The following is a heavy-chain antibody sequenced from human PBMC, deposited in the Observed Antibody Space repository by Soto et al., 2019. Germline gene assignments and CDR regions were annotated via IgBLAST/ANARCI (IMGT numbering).Heavy chain of an antibody. CDR3: ARGAQLDFREPYFDY. CDR2: VYQSGRA. V-gene: IGHV4-30-2*01. J-gene: IGHJ4*02. CDR1: DVSSSTGGYS. D-gene: IGHD1-1*01. Sequence: QLQLQESGSGLVNPSQTLSLTCTVSDVSSSTGGYSWNWLRQPPGKAPEWIGYVYQSGRAFYNPSLKTRVYISQDKSNRQFFLNLISVTAADTAVYYGARGAQLDFREPYFDYWGQGILVTVSS.